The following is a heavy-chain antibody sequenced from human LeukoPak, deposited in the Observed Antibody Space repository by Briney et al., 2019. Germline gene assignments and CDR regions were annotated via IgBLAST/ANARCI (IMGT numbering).Heavy chain of an antibody. Sequence: GGSLRLSCAASGFTFSSYAMHWVRQAPGKGLEWVAVISYDGSNKYYADSVKGRFTISRDNSKNTLYLQMNSLRAEDTAVYYCARDRSFDFWSGHFDYWGQGTLLTVSS. CDR2: ISYDGSNK. CDR1: GFTFSSYA. V-gene: IGHV3-30-3*01. J-gene: IGHJ4*02. D-gene: IGHD3-3*01. CDR3: ARDRSFDFWSGHFDY.